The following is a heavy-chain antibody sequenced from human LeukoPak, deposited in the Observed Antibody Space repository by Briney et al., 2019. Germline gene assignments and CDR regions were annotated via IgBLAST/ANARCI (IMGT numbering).Heavy chain of an antibody. J-gene: IGHJ6*02. D-gene: IGHD2-2*01. CDR3: AKATWYCSSTSCYEDYYYYGMDV. Sequence: GGSLRLSCAASGFTFSSYAMSCVRQAPGKGLEWVSAIRGSGGSTYYADSVKGRFTISRDNSKNTLYLQMNSLRAEDTAVYYCAKATWYCSSTSCYEDYYYYGMDVWGQGTTVTVSS. CDR2: IRGSGGST. CDR1: GFTFSSYA. V-gene: IGHV3-23*01.